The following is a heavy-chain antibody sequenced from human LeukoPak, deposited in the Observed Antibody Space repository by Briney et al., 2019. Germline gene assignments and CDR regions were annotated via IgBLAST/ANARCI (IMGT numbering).Heavy chain of an antibody. D-gene: IGHD3-3*01. CDR2: ISSSSSYI. J-gene: IGHJ4*02. CDR1: GFTFSSYS. V-gene: IGHV3-21*01. CDR3: ARSLSDYDFWSGYYTRAYYFDY. Sequence: GGSLRLSCTASGFTFSSYSMNWVRQAPGKGLEWVSSISSSSSYIYYADSVKGRFTISRDNAKNSLYLQMNSLRAEDTAVYYCARSLSDYDFWSGYYTRAYYFDYWGQGTLVTVSS.